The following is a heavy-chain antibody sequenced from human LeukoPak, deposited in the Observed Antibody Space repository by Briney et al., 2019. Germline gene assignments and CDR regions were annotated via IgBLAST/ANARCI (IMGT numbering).Heavy chain of an antibody. CDR1: GGSISSSSYY. Sequence: SETLSLTCTVSGGSISSSSYYWGWIRQPPGKGLEWIGSIYYSGSTYYNPSLKSRVTISVDTSKNQFSLKLSSVTAADTAVYYCARRRGSSWPNRFDPWGQGTLVTVSS. V-gene: IGHV4-39*01. CDR3: ARRRGSSWPNRFDP. CDR2: IYYSGST. J-gene: IGHJ5*02. D-gene: IGHD6-13*01.